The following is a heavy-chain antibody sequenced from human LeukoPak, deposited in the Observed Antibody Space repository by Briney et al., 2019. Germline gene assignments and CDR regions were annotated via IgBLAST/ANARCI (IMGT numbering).Heavy chain of an antibody. J-gene: IGHJ6*03. Sequence: GASVKVSCTASGYTFTGHYMHWVRQAPGQGLEWVGWINPNSGGTNFAQKFQGRVTMTRDTSISTAYMEINRLTSDDTAVYFCAIGEPGSRDYYYYMDVWGKGTTVTVSS. D-gene: IGHD1-26*01. CDR2: INPNSGGT. V-gene: IGHV1-2*02. CDR3: AIGEPGSRDYYYYMDV. CDR1: GYTFTGHY.